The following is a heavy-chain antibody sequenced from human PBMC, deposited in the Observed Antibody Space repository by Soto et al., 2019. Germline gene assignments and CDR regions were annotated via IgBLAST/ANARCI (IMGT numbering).Heavy chain of an antibody. J-gene: IGHJ5*02. CDR1: GYKFTSSW. D-gene: IGHD3-22*01. CDR3: ARKDKSGYFNWFDP. CDR2: IFPSDSDT. V-gene: IGHV5-51*01. Sequence: TGESLKISCRTSGYKFTSSWIAWVRQMPGKGLEWMGIIFPSDSDTRYSPSFQGQVTISAARSPSTVFLQWASLKASDTAVYFCARKDKSGYFNWFDPWGQGTLVTVSS.